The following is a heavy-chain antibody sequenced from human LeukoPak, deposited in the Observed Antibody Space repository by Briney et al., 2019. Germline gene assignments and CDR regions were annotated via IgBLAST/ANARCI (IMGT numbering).Heavy chain of an antibody. Sequence: SETLSLTCAVYGGSFSGYYWSWIRQPPGKGLEWIGEINHSGSTNYNPSLKSRVTISVDTSKNQFSLKLSSVTAADTAVYYCARVVSIFYYYYLDVWGKGTTVTVSS. V-gene: IGHV4-34*01. CDR1: GGSFSGYY. J-gene: IGHJ6*03. CDR3: ARVVSIFYYYYLDV. CDR2: INHSGST. D-gene: IGHD2-2*01.